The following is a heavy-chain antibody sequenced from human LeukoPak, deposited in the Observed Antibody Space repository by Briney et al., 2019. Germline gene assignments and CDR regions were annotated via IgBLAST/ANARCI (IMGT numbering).Heavy chain of an antibody. J-gene: IGHJ4*02. CDR1: GFTFSSYW. CDR3: ARATHPTYYDSSCYYQDY. D-gene: IGHD3-22*01. CDR2: ISSDGSGT. V-gene: IGHV3-74*01. Sequence: GGSLRLSCAVSGFTFSSYWMHGVRQAPGKGLVWVSRISSDGSGTSYADSVKGRFTISRDNAKNTLYLQMNSLRAEDTAVYYCARATHPTYYDSSCYYQDYWGQGTLVTVSS.